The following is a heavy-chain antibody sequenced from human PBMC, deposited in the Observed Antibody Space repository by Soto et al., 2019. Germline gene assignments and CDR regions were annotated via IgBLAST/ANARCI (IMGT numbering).Heavy chain of an antibody. CDR1: GGSISSSSYY. D-gene: IGHD6-13*01. CDR2: IYYSGST. CDR3: AYSSSWYDARFDY. Sequence: QLQLQESGPGLVKPSETLSLTCTVSGGSISSSSYYWGWIRQPPGKGLEWIGSIYYSGSTYYNPSLKSRVTISVDTSKNQFSLKLSSVTAADTAVYYCAYSSSWYDARFDYWGQGTLVTVSS. J-gene: IGHJ4*02. V-gene: IGHV4-39*01.